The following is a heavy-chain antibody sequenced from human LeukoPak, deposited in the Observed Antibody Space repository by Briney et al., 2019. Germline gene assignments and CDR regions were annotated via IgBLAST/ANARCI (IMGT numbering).Heavy chain of an antibody. D-gene: IGHD3-10*01. V-gene: IGHV3-30*09. J-gene: IGHJ4*02. CDR2: ISYDGSNK. Sequence: PGKSLRLSCAASGFALRSYVMHWVRQAPGKGLEWVAVISYDGSNKFYADSVRGRFAISRDNSRYTLYLQVYSLSAEDTAIYFCARASGAASRGVDYWGQGTVVSVSS. CDR3: ARASGAASRGVDY. CDR1: GFALRSYV.